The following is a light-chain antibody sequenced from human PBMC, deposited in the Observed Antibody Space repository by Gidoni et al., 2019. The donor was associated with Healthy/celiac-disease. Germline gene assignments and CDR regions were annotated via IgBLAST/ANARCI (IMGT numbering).Light chain of an antibody. V-gene: IGLV1-47*01. J-gene: IGLJ3*02. Sequence: QSVLTQHPSASGTPGQRVTISCSGSSSNIGSNYVYWYQQLPGTAPKLLIYRNNQRPSGVPDRFSGSKSGTSASLAISGLRSEDEADYYCAAWDDSLSGPGVFGGGTKLTVL. CDR3: AAWDDSLSGPGV. CDR2: RNN. CDR1: SSNIGSNY.